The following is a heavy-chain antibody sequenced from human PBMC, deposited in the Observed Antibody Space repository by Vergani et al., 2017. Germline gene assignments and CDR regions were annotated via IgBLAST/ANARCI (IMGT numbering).Heavy chain of an antibody. Sequence: QVQLAESGGGVVQRGGSLRLSCATSGFTLSNYDMQWIRQGPGKGLEFVAFIQFDGSNQYYADSVKGRFTLSRDFSKNTLYLQMNSLRTDDTATYYCAKHFRGWGIDYWGQGTKVIVSS. D-gene: IGHD3-16*01. CDR1: GFTLSNYD. J-gene: IGHJ4*02. V-gene: IGHV3-30*02. CDR3: AKHFRGWGIDY. CDR2: IQFDGSNQ.